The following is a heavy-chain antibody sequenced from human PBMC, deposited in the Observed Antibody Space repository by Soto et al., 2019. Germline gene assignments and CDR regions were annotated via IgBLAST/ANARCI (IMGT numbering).Heavy chain of an antibody. V-gene: IGHV3-30*02. CDR1: GYTFTNYW. CDR2: MGNDGITT. CDR3: AKEFQWELHAFDI. J-gene: IGHJ3*02. D-gene: IGHD1-26*01. Sequence: GESLKISCKASGYTFTNYWIGWVRQMPGKGLEWVAVMGNDGITTFYADSVKGRFTISRDNSKNTLFLQMNSLRADDTAVYYCAKEFQWELHAFDIWGQGTMVTVSS.